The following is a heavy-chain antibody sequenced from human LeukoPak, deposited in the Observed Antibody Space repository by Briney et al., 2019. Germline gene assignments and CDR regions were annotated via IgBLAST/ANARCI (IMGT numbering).Heavy chain of an antibody. CDR2: IYSGGTT. J-gene: IGHJ4*02. D-gene: IGHD3-22*01. Sequence: QPGVPQTLLCGACVFPVSRHHMLWPRGAPGRAVEWVSVIYSGGTTYYADSVTGRFTISRDNSKNPLYLQMNSLRAEDTVVYYCGRDLTYDSSGYYYDYWGQGTLVTVSS. CDR3: GRDLTYDSSGYYYDY. V-gene: IGHV3-66*01. CDR1: VFPVSRHH.